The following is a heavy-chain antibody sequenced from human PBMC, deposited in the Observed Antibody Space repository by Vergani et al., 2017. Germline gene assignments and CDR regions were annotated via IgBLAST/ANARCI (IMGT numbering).Heavy chain of an antibody. J-gene: IGHJ4*02. CDR1: GGTFSSYA. V-gene: IGHV1-69*01. Sequence: QVQLVQSGAEVKKPGSSVKVSCKASGGTFSSYAISWVRQAPGQGLEWMGGIIPIFGTANYAQKFQGRVTITADESTSTAYMELSSLRSEDTAVYYCARALVWCSSTSCYQAFKGWFDYWGQGTLVTVSS. CDR3: ARALVWCSSTSCYQAFKGWFDY. CDR2: IIPIFGTA. D-gene: IGHD2-2*01.